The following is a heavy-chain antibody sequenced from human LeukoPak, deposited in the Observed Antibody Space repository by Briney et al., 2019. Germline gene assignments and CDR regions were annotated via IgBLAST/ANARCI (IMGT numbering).Heavy chain of an antibody. V-gene: IGHV3-48*02. D-gene: IGHD3-10*01. Sequence: GASLRLSCAASGFTFSPLGMNWVRQAPGRGLEWVSYSSGGTSTTYYADSVKGRFTISRDNAKNSLYLQLNSLRDEDTAVYYCARGRGLTLSYHYFDYWGQGTLVTVSS. CDR1: GFTFSPLG. J-gene: IGHJ4*02. CDR2: SSGGTSTT. CDR3: ARGRGLTLSYHYFDY.